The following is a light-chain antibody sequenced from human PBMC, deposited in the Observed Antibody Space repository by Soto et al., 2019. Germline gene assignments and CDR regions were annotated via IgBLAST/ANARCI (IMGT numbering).Light chain of an antibody. J-gene: IGLJ1*01. CDR3: SAWDDSLSGYV. CDR2: RND. CDR1: SFNIGSNY. Sequence: VLTQAPSASGTPGQRVTISCSGSSFNIGSNYVYWYQQLPGTAPKLVIFRNDQRPSGIPDRISGSKSGTSASLAISGLRSEDEADYYCSAWDDSLSGYVFGTGTKVTVL. V-gene: IGLV1-47*01.